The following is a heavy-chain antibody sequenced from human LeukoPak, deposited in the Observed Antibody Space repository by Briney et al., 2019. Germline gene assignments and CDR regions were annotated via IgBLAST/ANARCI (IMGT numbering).Heavy chain of an antibody. CDR2: ISYSGST. D-gene: IGHD3-22*01. CDR3: AGIGGYYPFDY. CDR1: GGSISGYY. V-gene: IGHV4-59*12. Sequence: SETLSLTCTVSGGSISGYYWSWIRQPPGKGLEWIGYISYSGSTYYNPSLKSRVTISVDTSKNQFSLKLSSVTAADTAVYYCAGIGGYYPFDYWGQGTLVTVSS. J-gene: IGHJ4*02.